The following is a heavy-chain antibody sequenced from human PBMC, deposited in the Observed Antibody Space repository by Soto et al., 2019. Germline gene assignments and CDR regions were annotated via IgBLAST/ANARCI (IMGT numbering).Heavy chain of an antibody. CDR1: GFTFSTYA. D-gene: IGHD6-19*01. J-gene: IGHJ4*02. CDR2: IIGSGDST. CDR3: AKERSSGWNFDS. Sequence: ESGGGLVQPGGSPRLSCAASGFTFSTYAMSWVRQAPGRWLEWVSTIIGSGDSTYYADSVKGRSTISRDNSKNTLYLQMNSLRAEDTAVYYCAKERSSGWNFDSWGQGTLVTVSS. V-gene: IGHV3-23*01.